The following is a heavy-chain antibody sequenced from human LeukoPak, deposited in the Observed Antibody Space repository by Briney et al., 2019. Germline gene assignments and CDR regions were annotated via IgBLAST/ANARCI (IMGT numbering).Heavy chain of an antibody. Sequence: SETLSLTCTVSGGSISSYYWSWIRQPPGKGLEWIGYIYYSGSTNYNPSLKSRVTISVDTSKNQFSLKLSSVTAADTAVYYRARLYSGTTVTTSNFDYWGQGTLVTVSS. CDR2: IYYSGST. J-gene: IGHJ4*02. V-gene: IGHV4-59*08. CDR3: ARLYSGTTVTTSNFDY. D-gene: IGHD4-17*01. CDR1: GGSISSYY.